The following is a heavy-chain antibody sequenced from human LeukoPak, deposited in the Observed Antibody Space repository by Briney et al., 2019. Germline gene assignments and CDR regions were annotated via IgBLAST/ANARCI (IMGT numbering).Heavy chain of an antibody. Sequence: ASVKVSCKASGGTFSSYAISWVRQAPGQGLEWMGWISTKSGNTNYAQKFQGRVTMTTDTSTSTAYMELSSLRSEDTAVYYCAREVDSSGYYWTLDYWGQGTLVTVSS. D-gene: IGHD3-22*01. CDR1: GGTFSSYA. V-gene: IGHV1-18*01. J-gene: IGHJ4*02. CDR3: AREVDSSGYYWTLDY. CDR2: ISTKSGNT.